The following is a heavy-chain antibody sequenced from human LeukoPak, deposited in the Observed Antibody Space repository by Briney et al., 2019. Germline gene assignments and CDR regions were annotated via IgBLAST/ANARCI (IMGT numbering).Heavy chain of an antibody. CDR2: IGGDGVNT. J-gene: IGHJ5*02. CDR1: GLTFSNYA. V-gene: IGHV3-23*01. D-gene: IGHD1-26*01. Sequence: PGGSLRLSCAVSGLTFSNYAMSWVRQAPGMGLEWVSLIGGDGVNTFYADSVKGRFTISRDNSKNILFLQMNSRRAEDSAVYYCGKGMSGSSPYNWFDRWGQGTLVTVSS. CDR3: GKGMSGSSPYNWFDR.